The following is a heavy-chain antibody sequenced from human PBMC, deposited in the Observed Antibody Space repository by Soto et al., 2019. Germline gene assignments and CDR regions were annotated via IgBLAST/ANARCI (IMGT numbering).Heavy chain of an antibody. D-gene: IGHD4-17*01. J-gene: IGHJ6*02. Sequence: QVQLQESGPGVVKPSQTLSLTCTVSGGSFSSGAYYWSWVRQPPGKGLEWIGYSYYTGSTFNNPSLKSRVSISIDTSKTQFSRKLSSVTAADTAVYYCARLHFGDEQSYYYYGMDVWGQGTTVTFSS. CDR1: GGSFSSGAYY. V-gene: IGHV4-30-4*01. CDR3: ARLHFGDEQSYYYYGMDV. CDR2: SYYTGST.